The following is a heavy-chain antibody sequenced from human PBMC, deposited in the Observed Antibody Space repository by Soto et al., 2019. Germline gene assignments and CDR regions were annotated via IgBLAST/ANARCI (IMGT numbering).Heavy chain of an antibody. CDR2: IIPIFGTA. D-gene: IGHD1-26*01. CDR3: ARHPVSGSYASYYGMDV. CDR1: GGTSNSYA. J-gene: IGHJ6*02. Sequence: QVQLVQSGAEVKKPGSSVKVSCKASGGTSNSYAISWVRQAPGQGLEWMGGIIPIFGTADYAQKFQGRVTITADESTSTAYMELTSLRSEDTAVYYCARHPVSGSYASYYGMDVWGQGTKVTVSS. V-gene: IGHV1-69*12.